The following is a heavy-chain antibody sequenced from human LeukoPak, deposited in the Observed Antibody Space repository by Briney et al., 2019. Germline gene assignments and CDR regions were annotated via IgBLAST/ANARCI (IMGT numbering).Heavy chain of an antibody. V-gene: IGHV4-61*01. Sequence: SETLSLTCTVSNGSINFASYYWSWIRQPPGKGLEWLGYIHYTGNTIYNPSLKSRVTISMDTAKNQFSLKVSSVTAADTAVYYCARDGAGMTGTGLDYWGQGILATVSS. D-gene: IGHD3-9*01. CDR2: IHYTGNT. CDR3: ARDGAGMTGTGLDY. J-gene: IGHJ4*02. CDR1: NGSINFASYY.